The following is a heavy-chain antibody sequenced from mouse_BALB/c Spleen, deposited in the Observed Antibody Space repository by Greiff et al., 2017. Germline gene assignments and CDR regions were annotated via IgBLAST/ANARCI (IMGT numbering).Heavy chain of an antibody. Sequence: EVQLQQSGPGLVKPSQSLSLTCTVTGYSITSDYAWYWIRQFPGNKLEWVGNISYSGSTSYNPSLKSRISITGDTSNNHFFLQLNSVTTEDTATYYCARGLRYFDYWGQGTTLTVSA. CDR2: ISYSGST. J-gene: IGHJ2*01. D-gene: IGHD6-1*01. CDR1: GYSITSDYA. V-gene: IGHV3-2*02. CDR3: ARGLRYFDY.